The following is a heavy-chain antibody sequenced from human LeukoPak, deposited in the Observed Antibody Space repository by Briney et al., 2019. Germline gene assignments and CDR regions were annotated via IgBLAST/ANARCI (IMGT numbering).Heavy chain of an antibody. D-gene: IGHD2-8*01. CDR3: ASTDTNGGAFDI. V-gene: IGHV4-4*07. Sequence: SETLSLTCIVSGDSISNYYWSWIRQPAGKGLEWIGRIYSSGSTNHNPSLKSRVTISADTSKNQFSLKLSSVTGADTAVYYCASTDTNGGAFDIWGQGTMVTVSS. CDR2: IYSSGST. J-gene: IGHJ3*02. CDR1: GDSISNYY.